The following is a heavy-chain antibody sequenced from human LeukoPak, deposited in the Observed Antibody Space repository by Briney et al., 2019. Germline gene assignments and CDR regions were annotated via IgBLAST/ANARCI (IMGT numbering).Heavy chain of an antibody. V-gene: IGHV3-7*01. CDR2: INQHGSEK. D-gene: IGHD3-22*01. CDR1: GFTFNSRW. J-gene: IGHJ4*01. Sequence: GGSLRLSCAASGFTFNSRWMSWVRQGSGKGLEWVAAINQHGSEKYYVDSVKGRFTISRDNAKNSVYLQMSSLRAEDTALYYCARMFLGRMMIYPTSFDSWGQGTLVTVSS. CDR3: ARMFLGRMMIYPTSFDS.